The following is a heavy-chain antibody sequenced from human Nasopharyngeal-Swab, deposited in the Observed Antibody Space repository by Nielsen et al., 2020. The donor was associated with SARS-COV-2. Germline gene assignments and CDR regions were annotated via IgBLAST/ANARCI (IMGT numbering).Heavy chain of an antibody. V-gene: IGHV3-48*04. CDR3: AKAGWGGRYFDWHKS. CDR2: ISSSSRTI. CDR1: GFTFSSCS. Sequence: GESLKISCAASGFTFSSCSMNWVRQAPGKGLEWVSYISSSSRTIYYADSVKGRFTISRDNAKNSLYLQMNSLRAKDTAVYYCAKAGWGGRYFDWHKSWGQGTLVTVSS. D-gene: IGHD3-9*01. J-gene: IGHJ5*02.